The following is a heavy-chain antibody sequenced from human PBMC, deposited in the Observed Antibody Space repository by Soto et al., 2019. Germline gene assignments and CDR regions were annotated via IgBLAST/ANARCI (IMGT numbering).Heavy chain of an antibody. J-gene: IGHJ4*02. CDR3: ARVVYTEIDYVSYFHT. V-gene: IGHV4-61*01. CDR2: IHYSGNS. D-gene: IGHD4-17*01. Sequence: SETLSLTCTVSGGSLSSGNYYWSWIRQSPGKGLEWIGYIHYSGNSNYNPSLKSRVTISLDPSKNQFSLNLNSVTAADTAVYYCARVVYTEIDYVSYFHTGGQGTLVIVSS. CDR1: GGSLSSGNYY.